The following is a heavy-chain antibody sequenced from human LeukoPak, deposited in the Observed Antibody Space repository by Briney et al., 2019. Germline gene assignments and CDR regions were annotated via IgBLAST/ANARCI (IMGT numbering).Heavy chain of an antibody. V-gene: IGHV4-39*07. CDR3: AREGDYYDSSGYYGSVAFDI. J-gene: IGHJ3*02. Sequence: SETLSLTCTVSGGSISSSSYYWGWIRQPPGKGLEWIGSIYYSGSTYYNPSLKSRVTMSVDTSKNQFSLKLSSVTAADTAVYYCAREGDYYDSSGYYGSVAFDIWGQGTMVTVSS. D-gene: IGHD3-22*01. CDR2: IYYSGST. CDR1: GGSISSSSYY.